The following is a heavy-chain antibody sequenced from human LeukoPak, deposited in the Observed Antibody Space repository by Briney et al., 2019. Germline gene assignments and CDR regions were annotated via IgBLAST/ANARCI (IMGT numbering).Heavy chain of an antibody. CDR3: ARDVVVVVPAANSFDY. D-gene: IGHD2-2*01. CDR1: GYTFTSYY. CDR2: INPSGGST. J-gene: IGHJ4*02. V-gene: IGHV1-46*01. Sequence: ASVKVSCKASGYTFTSYYMHWVRQAPGQGLEWMGIINPSGGSTSYAQKFQGRVTMTRDTSTSTVYMELSSLRSEDTAVYYCARDVVVVVPAANSFDYWGQGTLVTVSS.